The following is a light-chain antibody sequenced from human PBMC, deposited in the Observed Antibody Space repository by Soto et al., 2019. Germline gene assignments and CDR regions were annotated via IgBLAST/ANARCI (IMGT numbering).Light chain of an antibody. CDR3: RSYTISNTYV. V-gene: IGLV2-18*02. CDR2: DVS. J-gene: IGLJ1*01. Sequence: QSALTQPPSVSGSPGQSVTISCTGPSSDFGTYNGISWYQQPPGTAPKLMIYDVSNRPSGVPDRFSGSKSGNTASLTISGLQAEDEVDYYCRSYTISNTYVFGTGTKVTVL. CDR1: SSDFGTYNG.